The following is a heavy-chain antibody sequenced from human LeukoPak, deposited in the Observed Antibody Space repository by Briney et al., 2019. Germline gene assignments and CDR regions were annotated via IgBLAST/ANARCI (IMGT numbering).Heavy chain of an antibody. V-gene: IGHV3-9*01. CDR2: ISWNSGSI. J-gene: IGHJ6*02. CDR1: GLTFDDYA. Sequence: GRSLRLSCAASGLTFDDYAMHWVRQAPGKGLEWVSGISWNSGSIGYADSVKGRFTISRDNAKNSLYLQMNSLRAEDTALYYCAKDGYCSGRSCSSSFYYSYYGLDVWGHGTTVTVSS. CDR3: AKDGYCSGRSCSSSFYYSYYGLDV. D-gene: IGHD2-15*01.